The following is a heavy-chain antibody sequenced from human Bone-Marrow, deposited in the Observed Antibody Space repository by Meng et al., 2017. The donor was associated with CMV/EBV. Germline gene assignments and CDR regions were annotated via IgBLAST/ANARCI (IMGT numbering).Heavy chain of an antibody. CDR2: IWYDGSNK. Sequence: GESLKISCAASGFTFSSYGMHWVRQAPGKGLEWVAVIWYDGSNKYYADSVKGRFTISRDNSKNTLYLQMNSLRAEDTAVYYCAKEDRYSGSYYDHYGMEVWGQGTTVNVTS. D-gene: IGHD1-26*01. V-gene: IGHV3-33*06. CDR1: GFTFSSYG. J-gene: IGHJ6*02. CDR3: AKEDRYSGSYYDHYGMEV.